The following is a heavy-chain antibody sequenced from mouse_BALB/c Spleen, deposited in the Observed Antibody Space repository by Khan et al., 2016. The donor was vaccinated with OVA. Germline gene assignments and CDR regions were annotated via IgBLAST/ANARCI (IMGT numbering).Heavy chain of an antibody. V-gene: IGHV3-2*02. CDR3: ARVYGGDFDY. J-gene: IGHJ2*01. D-gene: IGHD1-1*01. Sequence: EVQLQESGPGLVKPSQSLSLTCTVTGFSITSDYAWNWIRQFPGNKLDWMGYISYSGNTKYNPSLKSRISITRDTSKNQFFLQLNSVTIEDTATYYCARVYGGDFDYWGQGTTLTVSS. CDR1: GFSITSDYA. CDR2: ISYSGNT.